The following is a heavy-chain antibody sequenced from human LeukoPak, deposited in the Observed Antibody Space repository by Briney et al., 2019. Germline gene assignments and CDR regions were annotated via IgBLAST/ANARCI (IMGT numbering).Heavy chain of an antibody. J-gene: IGHJ5*02. CDR1: GDSVSSNSAA. D-gene: IGHD3-10*01. CDR3: ARDYYGSGSYVTPANWFDP. CDR2: TYYRSKWYN. Sequence: SQTLSLTCAISGDSVSSNSAAWNWIRQSPSRGLEWLGRTYYRSKWYNDYAVSVKSRITINPDTSKNQFSLQLNSVTPEDTAVYYCARDYYGSGSYVTPANWFDPWGQGTLVTVSS. V-gene: IGHV6-1*01.